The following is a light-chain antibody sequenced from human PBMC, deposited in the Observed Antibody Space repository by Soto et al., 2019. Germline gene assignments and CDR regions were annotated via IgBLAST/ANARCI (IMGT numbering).Light chain of an antibody. CDR1: QSVSSN. V-gene: IGKV3-15*01. CDR3: QQYNNWTLT. Sequence: EIVMTQSPATLSVSPGERATLSCRASQSVSSNLAWYQQKPGQAPRLLIYGASIRATGIPARFSGSGSGTEFTLPISSLQSEDFAVYYCQQYNNWTLTFGGGTKVEIK. CDR2: GAS. J-gene: IGKJ4*01.